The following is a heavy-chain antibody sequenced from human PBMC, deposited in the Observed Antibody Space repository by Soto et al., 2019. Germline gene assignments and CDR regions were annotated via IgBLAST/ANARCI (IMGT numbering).Heavy chain of an antibody. D-gene: IGHD2-2*01. Sequence: ASVKVSCKASGYTFTSYDINWVRQATGQGLEWMGWMNPNSGNTGYAQKFQGRVTMTRNTSISTAYMELSSLRSEDTAVYYCARSLGYCSSTRCYLWYGMDVWGQGTTVTVSS. J-gene: IGHJ6*02. CDR2: MNPNSGNT. CDR1: GYTFTSYD. CDR3: ARSLGYCSSTRCYLWYGMDV. V-gene: IGHV1-8*01.